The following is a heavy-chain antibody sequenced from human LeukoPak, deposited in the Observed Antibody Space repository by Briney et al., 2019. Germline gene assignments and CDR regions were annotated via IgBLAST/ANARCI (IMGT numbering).Heavy chain of an antibody. CDR3: VRESRRYQLPGLNDYYYMDV. V-gene: IGHV3-7*01. D-gene: IGHD2-2*01. CDR2: IKQDGSEK. J-gene: IGHJ6*03. Sequence: GGSLRLSCAASGFTFSSYWMTWVRQAPGKGLEWVANIKQDGSEKYYVDSVKGRFTISRDIAKNSLYLQMNSLRAEDTAVYYCVRESRRYQLPGLNDYYYMDVWGKGTTVTVSS. CDR1: GFTFSSYW.